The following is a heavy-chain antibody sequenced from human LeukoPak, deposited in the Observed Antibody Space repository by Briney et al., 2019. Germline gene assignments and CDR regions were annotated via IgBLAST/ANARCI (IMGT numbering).Heavy chain of an antibody. CDR1: GGSISSYY. CDR2: IYYSGST. D-gene: IGHD5-18*01. CDR3: ARDVDTFFDY. V-gene: IGHV4-59*01. Sequence: RASETLSLTCTVSGGSISSYYWSWIRQPPGKGLEWIGYIYYSGSTNYNPSLKSRVTVSVDTSKNQFSLKLSSVTAADTAVYYCARDVDTFFDYWGRGTLVTVSS. J-gene: IGHJ4*02.